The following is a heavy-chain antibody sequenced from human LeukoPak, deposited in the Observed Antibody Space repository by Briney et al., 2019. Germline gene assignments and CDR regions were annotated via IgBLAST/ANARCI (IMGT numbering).Heavy chain of an antibody. Sequence: GGSLRLSCAASGFSFSNYWMSWVRQSPEKGLEWGANIKEDGSARYYVDSVKGRFTISRDNPKNSLYLQMGSLRADDTAMYYCARDPRDDHNSLDYWGQGTQVTVSS. V-gene: IGHV3-7*03. D-gene: IGHD5-24*01. CDR3: ARDPRDDHNSLDY. J-gene: IGHJ4*02. CDR1: GFSFSNYW. CDR2: IKEDGSAR.